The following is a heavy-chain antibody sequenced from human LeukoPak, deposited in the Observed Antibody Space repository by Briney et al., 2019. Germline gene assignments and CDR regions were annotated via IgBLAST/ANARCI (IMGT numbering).Heavy chain of an antibody. V-gene: IGHV4-39*07. CDR3: ARDPDAFDI. CDR2: IYYSGST. CDR1: GGSISSSRYY. Sequence: PSETLSLTCTVSGGSISSSRYYWGWIRQPPGKGLEWIGSIYYSGSTYYNPSLKSRVTISVDTSKNQFSLKLSSVTAADTAVYYCARDPDAFDIWGQGTMVTVSS. J-gene: IGHJ3*02.